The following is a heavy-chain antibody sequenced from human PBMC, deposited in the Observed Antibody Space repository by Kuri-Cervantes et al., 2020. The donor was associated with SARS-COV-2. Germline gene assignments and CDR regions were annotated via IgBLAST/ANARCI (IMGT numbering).Heavy chain of an antibody. CDR1: GFTFSSYD. D-gene: IGHD6-19*01. CDR2: IGTAGDT. Sequence: GESLKISCAACGFTFSSYDMHWVRQATGKGLEWVSAIGTAGDTYYPGSVKGQFTISRENAKNSLYLQMNSLRAGDTAVYYCAREGGIAVAGTLIDYWGQGTLVTVSS. V-gene: IGHV3-13*03. J-gene: IGHJ4*02. CDR3: AREGGIAVAGTLIDY.